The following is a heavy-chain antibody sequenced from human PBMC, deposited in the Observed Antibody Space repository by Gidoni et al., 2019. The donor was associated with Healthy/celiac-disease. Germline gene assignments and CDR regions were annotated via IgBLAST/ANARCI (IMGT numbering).Heavy chain of an antibody. CDR3: AGTPTGYNTKSPRNAFDI. J-gene: IGHJ3*02. V-gene: IGHV4-39*01. CDR2: IYYSGST. Sequence: QLQLQESGPGLVKPSETLSLTCTVSGGSISSSSYYWGWIRQPPGKGLEWIGSIYYSGSTYYNPSLKSRVTISVDTSKNQFSLKLSSVTAADTAVYYCAGTPTGYNTKSPRNAFDIWGQGTMVTVSS. CDR1: GGSISSSSYY. D-gene: IGHD3-9*01.